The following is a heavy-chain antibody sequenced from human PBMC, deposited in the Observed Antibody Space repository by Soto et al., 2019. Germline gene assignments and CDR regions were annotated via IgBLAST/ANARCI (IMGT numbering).Heavy chain of an antibody. D-gene: IGHD3-3*01. Sequence: QVQLVQSGAEVKKPGSSVKVSCKASGGTFSSYTISWVRQAPGKGLEWMGRIIPILGIANYAQKFQGRVTITHDKARNTAYMERSSLRSGDTAVYYCARAEEAYEFLRGENYYYYYYMDVWGKGTTVTVSS. J-gene: IGHJ6*03. CDR1: GGTFSSYT. V-gene: IGHV1-69*02. CDR3: ARAEEAYEFLRGENYYYYYYMDV. CDR2: IIPILGIA.